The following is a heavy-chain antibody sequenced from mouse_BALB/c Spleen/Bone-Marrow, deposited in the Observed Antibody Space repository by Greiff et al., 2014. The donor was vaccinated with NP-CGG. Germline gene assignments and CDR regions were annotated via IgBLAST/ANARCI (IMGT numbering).Heavy chain of an antibody. CDR3: ARSYDGYPYAMNY. D-gene: IGHD2-3*01. CDR2: FDPFNGGT. V-gene: IGHV1S135*01. Sequence: EVQLQQSGPELMKPGASVKISCKASGYLFTSYYMHWVKQSHGESLGWIGYFDPFNGGTSYNQKFKGKATLTVDKSSSTAYMHLSSLTSEDSAVYFCARSYDGYPYAMNYWGQGTSVTVSS. J-gene: IGHJ4*01. CDR1: GYLFTSYY.